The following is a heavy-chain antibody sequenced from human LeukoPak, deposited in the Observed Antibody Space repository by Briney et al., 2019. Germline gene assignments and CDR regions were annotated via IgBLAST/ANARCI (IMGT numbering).Heavy chain of an antibody. CDR1: GGSISSYY. D-gene: IGHD2-15*01. CDR3: ARSRVLLPNFDY. Sequence: SETLSLTCTVSGGSISSYYWSWIRQPPGKGLEWIGYIYYSGSTNCNPSLKSRVTISVDTSKNQFSLKLSSVTAADTAVYYCARSRVLLPNFDYWGQGTLVTVSS. V-gene: IGHV4-59*12. CDR2: IYYSGST. J-gene: IGHJ4*02.